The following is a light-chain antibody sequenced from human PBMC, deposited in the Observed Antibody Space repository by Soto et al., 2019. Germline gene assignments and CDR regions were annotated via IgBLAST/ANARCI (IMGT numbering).Light chain of an antibody. Sequence: TQSPSTLSAYVGDRVTITCRASQSISTWLAWYQQKPGKAPKPLIHDASSLESGVPSRFIGSGSGTEFTLTIGGLQPDDFATYYCQHYNAFPWPFGQGTKVDIK. CDR1: QSISTW. CDR2: DAS. J-gene: IGKJ1*01. CDR3: QHYNAFPWP. V-gene: IGKV1-5*01.